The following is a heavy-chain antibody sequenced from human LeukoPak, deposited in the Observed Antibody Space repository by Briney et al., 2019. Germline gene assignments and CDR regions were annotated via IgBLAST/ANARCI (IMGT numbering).Heavy chain of an antibody. CDR1: GYTFTGYY. J-gene: IGHJ4*02. CDR2: INPDSGGT. V-gene: IGHV1-2*06. Sequence: GASVKVSCKASGYTFTGYYLHWVRQAPGQGLEWMGRINPDSGGTNYAQKFQGRVTMTRDTSISTAHMEVSGLRSDDTAVYYCARIYDSSGYCHPHLDCWGQGTLVTVSS. D-gene: IGHD3-22*01. CDR3: ARIYDSSGYCHPHLDC.